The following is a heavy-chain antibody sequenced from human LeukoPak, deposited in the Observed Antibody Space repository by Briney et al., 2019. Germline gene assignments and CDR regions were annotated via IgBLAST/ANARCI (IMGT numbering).Heavy chain of an antibody. J-gene: IGHJ2*01. Sequence: PGGSLRLSCAASGFTFGDYAMHWVRQTPGKGLEWVSGISWNGGTKDYADSEKGRFSISRDNTKKSLFLQMNSLITEDTAFYFCAKATGDWYFDLWGRGTLVTVSS. CDR3: AKATGDWYFDL. CDR2: ISWNGGTK. CDR1: GFTFGDYA. D-gene: IGHD7-27*01. V-gene: IGHV3-9*01.